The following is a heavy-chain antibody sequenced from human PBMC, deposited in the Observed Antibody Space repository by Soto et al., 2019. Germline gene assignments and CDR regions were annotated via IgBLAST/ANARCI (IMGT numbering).Heavy chain of an antibody. CDR2: IIPIFGTA. CDR3: AREQESDISTGYYPYYFDY. Sequence: QVQLVQSGAEVKKPGSSVKVSCKASGGTFSSYAISWVRQAPGQGLEWMGGIIPIFGTANYAQKFQGRVTITADESKSTAYMELSSLRAEDTAVYYCAREQESDISTGYYPYYFDYWGQGTLVTVSS. D-gene: IGHD3-9*01. V-gene: IGHV1-69*01. J-gene: IGHJ4*02. CDR1: GGTFSSYA.